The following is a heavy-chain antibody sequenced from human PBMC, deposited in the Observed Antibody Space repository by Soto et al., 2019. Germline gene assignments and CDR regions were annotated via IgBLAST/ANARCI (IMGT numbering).Heavy chain of an antibody. D-gene: IGHD6-13*01. J-gene: IGHJ5*02. V-gene: IGHV3-30*03. CDR3: ARDGRIAATKGALYNWFDP. CDR1: GFTFSSYG. Sequence: QVQLVESGGGVVQPGRSLRLSCAASGFTFSSYGMHWVRQAPGKGLEWVAVISYDGTNKYYVDSVEGRFTISRDNYKNTLYLQINSLRAEDTAVYYCARDGRIAATKGALYNWFDPWGQGTLVTVSS. CDR2: ISYDGTNK.